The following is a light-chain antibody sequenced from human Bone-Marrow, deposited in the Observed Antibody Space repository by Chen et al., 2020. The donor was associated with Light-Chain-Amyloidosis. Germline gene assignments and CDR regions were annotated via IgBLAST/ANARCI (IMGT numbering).Light chain of an antibody. Sequence: NFMLTQPHSVSESPGKTVIISRTRSSGSIATNYVQWYQQRPGSSPTTVIYEDDQRPSGVPDRFSGSIDRSSNSASLTSSGLKTEDEADYYCQSYQGSSQGVFGGGTKLTVL. V-gene: IGLV6-57*01. J-gene: IGLJ3*02. CDR3: QSYQGSSQGV. CDR2: EDD. CDR1: SGSIATNY.